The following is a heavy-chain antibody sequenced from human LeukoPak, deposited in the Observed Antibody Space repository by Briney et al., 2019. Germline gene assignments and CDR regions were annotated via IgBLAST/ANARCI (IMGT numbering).Heavy chain of an antibody. Sequence: PSETLSLTCAVYGGSFSGYYWSRIRQPPGKGLEWIGEINHSGSTNYNPSLKSRVTISVDTSKNQFSLKLSSVTAADTAVYYCASSGYSSGWGTGFDYWGQGTLVTVSS. V-gene: IGHV4-34*01. J-gene: IGHJ4*02. CDR1: GGSFSGYY. D-gene: IGHD6-19*01. CDR3: ASSGYSSGWGTGFDY. CDR2: INHSGST.